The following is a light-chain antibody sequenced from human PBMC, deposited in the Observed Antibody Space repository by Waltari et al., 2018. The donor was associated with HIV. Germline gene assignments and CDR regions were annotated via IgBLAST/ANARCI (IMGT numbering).Light chain of an antibody. CDR3: HQYGRSPKT. J-gene: IGKJ1*01. V-gene: IGKV3-20*01. Sequence: EIVLTQSPGTLSLSPGERDTLSCRASQTFSSNYLAWYQQKPGQAPRLLIYGASSRATGIPDRFSGSGSGTDFTLTISRLEPEDFSVYYCHQYGRSPKTFGQGTKVEIK. CDR2: GAS. CDR1: QTFSSNY.